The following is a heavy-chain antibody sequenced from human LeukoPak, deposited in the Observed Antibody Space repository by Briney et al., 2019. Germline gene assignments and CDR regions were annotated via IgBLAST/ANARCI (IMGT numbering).Heavy chain of an antibody. CDR3: ATPYSGGYYDFHY. D-gene: IGHD1-26*01. CDR2: ISSSSTI. V-gene: IGHV3-48*01. CDR1: GFTFSSYS. J-gene: IGHJ4*02. Sequence: GGSLRLSCAASGFTFSSYSMNWVRQAPGKGLEWVSYISSSSTIYYADSVKGRFTISRDNAKNSLYLQMNSLRAEDTAVYYCATPYSGGYYDFHYWGQGTLVTVSS.